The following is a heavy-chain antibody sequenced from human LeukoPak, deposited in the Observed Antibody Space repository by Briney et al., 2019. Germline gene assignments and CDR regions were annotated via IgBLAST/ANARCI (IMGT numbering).Heavy chain of an antibody. CDR2: INPNSGGT. V-gene: IGHV1-2*02. J-gene: IGHJ6*02. D-gene: IGHD5-18*01. CDR1: GYTFTGYY. CDR3: ARYSYGYPYYYGMDV. Sequence: AASVKVSCKTSGYTFTGYYICWVRQAPGQGLEWMGWINPNSGGTNYAQKFQGRVTMTRDTSISTAYMELSRLRSDDTAVYYRARYSYGYPYYYGMDVWSQGTTVTVSS.